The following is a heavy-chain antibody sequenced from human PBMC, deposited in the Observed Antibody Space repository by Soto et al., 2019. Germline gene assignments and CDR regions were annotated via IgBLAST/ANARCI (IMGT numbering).Heavy chain of an antibody. CDR1: GYFIRAGYY. J-gene: IGHJ4*02. Sequence: NPSETLSLTCAVSGYFIRAGYYWGWIRQPPGKGLEWIGAFYHGGRSYFNPSLNSRVTISVDTAENQFSLKLSSLTAEDTAVYYCARIDSGSYRQFDYWGQGILVTVSS. CDR2: FYHGGRS. CDR3: ARIDSGSYRQFDY. V-gene: IGHV4-38-2*01. D-gene: IGHD3-10*01.